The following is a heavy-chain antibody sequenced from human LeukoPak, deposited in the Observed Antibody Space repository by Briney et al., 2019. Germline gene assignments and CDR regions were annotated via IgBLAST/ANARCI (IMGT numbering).Heavy chain of an antibody. J-gene: IGHJ4*02. D-gene: IGHD3-10*01. Sequence: GGSLRLSCTASGFTLSSYEMSWIRQAPGKGLEWVSSIDYSGGSTYYADSVKGRFTISRDNSKNTLYLQMNSLRAEDTAVYYCARDLLYYGSGSYYNGWGQGTLVTVSS. CDR2: IDYSGGST. CDR3: ARDLLYYGSGSYYNG. V-gene: IGHV3-53*01. CDR1: GFTLSSYE.